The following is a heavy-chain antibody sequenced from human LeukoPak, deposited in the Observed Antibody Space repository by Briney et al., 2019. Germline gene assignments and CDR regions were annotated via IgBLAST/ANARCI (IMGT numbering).Heavy chain of an antibody. CDR2: IKEDGTET. D-gene: IGHD6-13*01. V-gene: IGHV3-7*01. CDR1: GFMFSSNW. Sequence: PGGSLRFSCAASGFMFSSNWMSWVRLAPGKGLEWVANIKEDGTETYYVDSVKGRFTISRDNSKNTLYLQMNSLRAEDTAVYYCARDLGSSSIDYWGQGALVTVSS. CDR3: ARDLGSSSIDY. J-gene: IGHJ4*02.